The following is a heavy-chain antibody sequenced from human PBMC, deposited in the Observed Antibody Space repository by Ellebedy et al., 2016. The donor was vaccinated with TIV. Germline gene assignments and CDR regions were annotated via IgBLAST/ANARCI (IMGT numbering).Heavy chain of an antibody. CDR2: VSAYSGNT. D-gene: IGHD3-10*01. Sequence: ASSVKVSCKSSGYTFIDYVISWVLHAPGQGLDWMGWVSAYSGNTNYADNLQGRVTMTTDTSTDTAYMELRSLRSDDTAVYYCARYSGSGTYYRNGMDVWGQGTTVTVSS. V-gene: IGHV1-18*01. CDR1: GYTFIDYV. J-gene: IGHJ6*02. CDR3: ARYSGSGTYYRNGMDV.